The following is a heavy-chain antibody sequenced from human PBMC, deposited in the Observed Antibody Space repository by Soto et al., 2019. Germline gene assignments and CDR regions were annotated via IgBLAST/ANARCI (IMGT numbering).Heavy chain of an antibody. J-gene: IGHJ4*02. CDR3: ARDHSGSCDY. CDR1: GYTFTGYY. CDR2: MNPNSGNT. D-gene: IGHD1-26*01. V-gene: IGHV1-8*02. Sequence: ASVKVSCKASGYTFTGYYMHWVRQAPGQGFDYLGWMNPNSGNTGYVKKFQGRVTMTRNTSISTAYMELSSLRSEDTAVYYCARDHSGSCDYWGQGTLVTVSS.